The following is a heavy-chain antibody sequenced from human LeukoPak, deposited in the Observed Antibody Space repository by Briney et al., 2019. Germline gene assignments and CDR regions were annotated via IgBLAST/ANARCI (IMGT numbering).Heavy chain of an antibody. J-gene: IGHJ5*02. V-gene: IGHV3-23*01. D-gene: IGHD6-13*01. Sequence: GGSLRLSCAASGFTFSSYGMSWVRQAPGKGLEWVSAISGSGGSTYYADSVKGRFTISRDNSKNTLYLQRNSLRAEDTAVYYCAKYGIGTAGTGNWFDPWGQGTLVTVSS. CDR3: AKYGIGTAGTGNWFDP. CDR1: GFTFSSYG. CDR2: ISGSGGST.